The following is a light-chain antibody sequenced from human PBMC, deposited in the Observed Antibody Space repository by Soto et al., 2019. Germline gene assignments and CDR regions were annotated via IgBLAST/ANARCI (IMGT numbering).Light chain of an antibody. Sequence: NFMLTQPHSVSESPGKTVTISCTGNSGNLASTYVQWYQQRPGSAPTTVIYEDSQRPSGVPDRFSGSIDRSSNSASLTISGLKTEDEADYYCQSYDGNNPWVFGGGTKLTVL. J-gene: IGLJ3*02. CDR1: SGNLASTY. V-gene: IGLV6-57*02. CDR3: QSYDGNNPWV. CDR2: EDS.